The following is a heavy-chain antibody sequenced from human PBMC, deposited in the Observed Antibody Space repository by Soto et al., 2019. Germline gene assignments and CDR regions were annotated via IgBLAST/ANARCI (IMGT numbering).Heavy chain of an antibody. CDR2: IYYSGST. Sequence: SETLSLTCTVSGGSISSYYWSWIRQPPGKGLEWIGYIYYSGSTNYNPSLKSRVTISVDTSKNQFSLKLSSVTAADTAVYYCVIRLYHRSRPYFVYWCQGTLVNVSS. CDR3: VIRLYHRSRPYFVY. D-gene: IGHD3-22*01. V-gene: IGHV4-59*01. CDR1: GGSISSYY. J-gene: IGHJ4*02.